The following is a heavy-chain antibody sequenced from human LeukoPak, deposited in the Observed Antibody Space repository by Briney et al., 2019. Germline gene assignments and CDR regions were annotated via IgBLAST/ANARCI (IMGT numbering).Heavy chain of an antibody. Sequence: GGSLRLSCAASGFTFSSYAMSWVRQAPGKGLEWVSAISGSGGSTYYADSVKGRFTIPRDNSKNTLYLQMNSLRAEDTAVYYCAKVRSSGWYYFDYWGQGTLVTVSS. CDR3: AKVRSSGWYYFDY. D-gene: IGHD6-19*01. CDR1: GFTFSSYA. V-gene: IGHV3-23*01. CDR2: ISGSGGST. J-gene: IGHJ4*02.